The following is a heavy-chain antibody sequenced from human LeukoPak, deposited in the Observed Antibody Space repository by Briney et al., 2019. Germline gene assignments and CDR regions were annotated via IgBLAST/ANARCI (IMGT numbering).Heavy chain of an antibody. CDR3: ARGSGSGNFRAFDI. CDR2: SRNRANSYTT. D-gene: IGHD3-10*01. J-gene: IGHJ3*02. CDR1: GFIFSDHY. Sequence: GGSLRLSCLASGFIFSDHYMDWVRQAPGKGLEWIGRSRNRANSYTTDYAASVTHRFIISRDDSKNSLYLQINSLKTDDTAMYYCARGSGSGNFRAFDIWGQGTLVTVSS. V-gene: IGHV3-72*01.